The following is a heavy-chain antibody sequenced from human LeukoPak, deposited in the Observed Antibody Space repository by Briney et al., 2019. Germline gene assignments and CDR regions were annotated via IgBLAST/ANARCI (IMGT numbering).Heavy chain of an antibody. Sequence: PGGSLRLSCAASGFTFSSYAMSWVRQAPGKGLEWVSAISGSDGSIAYVDSVKGRFTISRDNSKNTLYLQMNSLRAEDTAIYYCARVPIRGYYSDYWGQGTLVTVSS. CDR3: ARVPIRGYYSDY. J-gene: IGHJ4*02. V-gene: IGHV3-23*01. CDR2: ISGSDGSI. D-gene: IGHD3-22*01. CDR1: GFTFSSYA.